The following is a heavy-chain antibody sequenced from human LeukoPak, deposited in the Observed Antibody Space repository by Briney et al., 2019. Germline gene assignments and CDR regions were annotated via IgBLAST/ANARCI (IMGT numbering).Heavy chain of an antibody. CDR1: GYTFTSYY. CDR3: ARDQGFSGWFHDAFDI. Sequence: ASVKVSCKASGYTFTSYYMHWVRQAPGQGLEWMGIINPSGGSTSYAQKFQGRATMTRDTSTSTVYMELSSLRSEDTAVYYCARDQGFSGWFHDAFDIWGQGTMVTVSS. D-gene: IGHD6-19*01. CDR2: INPSGGST. V-gene: IGHV1-46*03. J-gene: IGHJ3*02.